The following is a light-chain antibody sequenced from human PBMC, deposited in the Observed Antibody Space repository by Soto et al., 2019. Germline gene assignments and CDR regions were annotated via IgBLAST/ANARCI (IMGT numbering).Light chain of an antibody. CDR1: QRVSSSD. V-gene: IGKV3-20*01. CDR2: GAS. Sequence: VLTLSLGTLSLSPGGRATRSCRASQRVSSSDLAGYQQKPGQAPRLLISGASSRATGIPDRFSGSGSGTDFTLTISSLQSEDFATYYCQQLNSYPITFGQGTRLEIK. J-gene: IGKJ5*01. CDR3: QQLNSYPIT.